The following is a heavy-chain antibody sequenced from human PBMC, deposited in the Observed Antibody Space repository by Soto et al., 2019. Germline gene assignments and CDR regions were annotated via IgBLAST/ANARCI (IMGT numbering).Heavy chain of an antibody. CDR2: INHSGST. Sequence: SETLSLTCAVYGGSFSGYYWSWIRQPPGKGLEWIGEINHSGSTNYNPSIKSRVTISVDTSKNQFSLKLSSVTAADTAVYYCAREREGVVVVPATQKNWWFDPWGQGTLVTVSS. J-gene: IGHJ5*02. V-gene: IGHV4-34*01. CDR1: GGSFSGYY. D-gene: IGHD2-2*01. CDR3: AREREGVVVVPATQKNWWFDP.